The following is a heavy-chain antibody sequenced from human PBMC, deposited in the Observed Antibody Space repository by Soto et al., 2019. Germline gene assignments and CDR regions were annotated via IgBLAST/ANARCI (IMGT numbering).Heavy chain of an antibody. J-gene: IGHJ4*02. CDR3: AKRPASLICFDY. CDR1: GFTFSNYA. D-gene: IGHD3-10*01. Sequence: PGGSLRLSCAASGFTFSNYAMTWVRQAPGKGLEWVSTITNSGRSTYYADSVKGRFTISRDNSKNTLYLQMNSLRAEDTAVYFYAKRPASLICFDYWGQGALVTVSS. CDR2: ITNSGRST. V-gene: IGHV3-23*01.